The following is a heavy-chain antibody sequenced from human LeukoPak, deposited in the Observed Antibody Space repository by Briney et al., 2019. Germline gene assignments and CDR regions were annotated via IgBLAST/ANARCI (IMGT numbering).Heavy chain of an antibody. CDR3: ARDRGRGYSYGYDLDY. J-gene: IGHJ4*02. CDR2: IIPIFGTA. CDR1: GGTFSSYA. V-gene: IGHV1-69*05. D-gene: IGHD5-18*01. Sequence: SVKVSCKASGGTFSSYAISWVRQAPGQGLEWMGRIIPIFGTANYAQKFQGRVMITTDESTSTAYMELSSLRSEDTAVYYCARDRGRGYSYGYDLDYWGQGTLVTVSS.